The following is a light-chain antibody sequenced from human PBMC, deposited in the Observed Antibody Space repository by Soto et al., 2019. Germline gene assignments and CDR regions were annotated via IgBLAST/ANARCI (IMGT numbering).Light chain of an antibody. J-gene: IGKJ2*01. V-gene: IGKV1-39*01. Sequence: DIQMTQSPSSLSASVGDRVTITCRASQGISTYLIWYQQRQGKAPKLLIYAASNLVSGVPSRFSGSGFGTEFTLTISSLQPEDFATYYCQQSYRTPYTFGQGTKLETK. CDR3: QQSYRTPYT. CDR2: AAS. CDR1: QGISTY.